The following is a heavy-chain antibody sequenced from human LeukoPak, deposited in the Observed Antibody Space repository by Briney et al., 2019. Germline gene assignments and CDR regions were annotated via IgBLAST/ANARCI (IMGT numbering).Heavy chain of an antibody. CDR1: GFTFSNAW. Sequence: GGSLRLSCAASGFTFSNAWMSWVRQAPGKGLEWVGRIKSKTDGGTTDYAAPVKGRFTISRDDSKNTLYLQMNSLKTEDTAVYYCTTGGNDDYYYYYGMDVWGQGTTVTVSS. J-gene: IGHJ6*02. CDR2: IKSKTDGGTT. D-gene: IGHD1-1*01. V-gene: IGHV3-15*01. CDR3: TTGGNDDYYYYYGMDV.